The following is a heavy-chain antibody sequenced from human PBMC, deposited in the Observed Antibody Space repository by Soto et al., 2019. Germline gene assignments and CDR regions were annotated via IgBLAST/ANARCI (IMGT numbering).Heavy chain of an antibody. CDR2: IYHSGST. CDR1: GGSISSGCYS. D-gene: IGHD1-7*01. Sequence: SETLSLTCAVSGGSISSGCYSWSWIRQPPGKGLEWIGYIYHSGSTYYNPSPKSRVTISVDRSKNQFSLKLSSVTAADTAVYYCARAGGNYPYYFDYWGQGTLVTVSS. J-gene: IGHJ4*02. V-gene: IGHV4-30-2*01. CDR3: ARAGGNYPYYFDY.